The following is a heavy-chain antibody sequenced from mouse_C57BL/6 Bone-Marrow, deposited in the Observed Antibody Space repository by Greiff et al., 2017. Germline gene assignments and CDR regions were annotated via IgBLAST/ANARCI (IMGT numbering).Heavy chain of an antibody. CDR2: IDPEDGET. V-gene: IGHV14-2*01. J-gene: IGHJ4*01. D-gene: IGHD1-1*01. CDR3: DRDGSSPFDYAMDY. Sequence: EVQLQQSGAELVKPGASVKLSCTASGFNIKDYYMPWVKQRPEQGLEWIGRIDPEDGETKYDPKFQGKATLPTDTSSNSAYLQLSSLTSEDTAVYYCDRDGSSPFDYAMDYWGQGTSVTVSS. CDR1: GFNIKDYY.